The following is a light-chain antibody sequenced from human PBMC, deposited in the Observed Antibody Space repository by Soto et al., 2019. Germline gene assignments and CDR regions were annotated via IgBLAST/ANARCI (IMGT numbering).Light chain of an antibody. CDR2: KAS. J-gene: IGKJ1*01. Sequence: DIQMTQSPSTLSASVGDRVTITCRASQSINYWLAWYQQKPGKAPKLLIYKASSLESGVPSRFSGSGSGTEFTLTINSLQPDDFADYYCQQYSAYWAFGQGTKVEVK. CDR3: QQYSAYWA. CDR1: QSINYW. V-gene: IGKV1-5*03.